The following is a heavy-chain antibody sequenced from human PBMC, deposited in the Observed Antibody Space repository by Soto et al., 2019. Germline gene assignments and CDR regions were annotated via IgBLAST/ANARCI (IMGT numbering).Heavy chain of an antibody. CDR3: ERVPDCSSSGCYSYFDI. J-gene: IGHJ4*02. CDR1: GFTLSDYY. V-gene: IGHV3-74*01. D-gene: IGHD2-2*01. CDR2: ISNDGSNT. Sequence: EVQLVESGGGLVQPGGSLRLSCAASGFTLSDYYMHWARQAPGKGLVWVSRISNDGSNTDYADSVKGRFTISRDNAKNTLNLKMNSLRAEDTAVYYYERVPDCSSSGCYSYFDIWGQGTLVTVSS.